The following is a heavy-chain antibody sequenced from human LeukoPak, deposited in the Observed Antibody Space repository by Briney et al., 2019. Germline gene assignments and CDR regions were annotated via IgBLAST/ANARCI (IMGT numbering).Heavy chain of an antibody. CDR1: GGSFSGYY. CDR3: ARDRSTASTRYFDL. CDR2: INHSGST. Sequence: SETLSLTCAVYGGSFSGYYWSWIRQPPGKGLEWIGEINHSGSTNYNPSLKSRVTISVDTSKNQFSLKLSSVTAADTAVYYCARDRSTASTRYFDLWGRGTLVTVSS. D-gene: IGHD2-2*01. V-gene: IGHV4-34*01. J-gene: IGHJ2*01.